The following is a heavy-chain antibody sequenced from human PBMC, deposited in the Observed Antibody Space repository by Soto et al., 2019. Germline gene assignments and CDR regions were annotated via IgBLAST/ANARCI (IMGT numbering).Heavy chain of an antibody. V-gene: IGHV4-30-4*01. D-gene: IGHD1-1*01. J-gene: IGHJ6*02. CDR3: AQLNYYYGMDV. CDR2: IYYSGST. CDR1: GVSISSVDYY. Sequence: PSETLSLTCSVSGVSISSVDYYWSWIRQPPGKGLEWIGYIYYSGSTYYNPSLKSRVTISVDTSKNQFSLKLSSVTAADTAVYYCAQLNYYYGMDVWGQGTTVTVSS.